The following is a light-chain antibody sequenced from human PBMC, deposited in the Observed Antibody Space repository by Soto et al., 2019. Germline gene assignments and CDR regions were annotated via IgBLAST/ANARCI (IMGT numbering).Light chain of an antibody. V-gene: IGLV2-14*01. CDR2: EVS. CDR1: SSDVGGYNY. CDR3: SSYTSSSTLYVV. Sequence: QSALTQPASVSGSPGQSITISCPGTSSDVGGYNYVSWYQQHPGKAPKLMIYEVSNRPSGVSNRFSGSKSGNTASLTISGLQAEDEAYYYCSSYTSSSTLYVVFGGGTKLTVL. J-gene: IGLJ2*01.